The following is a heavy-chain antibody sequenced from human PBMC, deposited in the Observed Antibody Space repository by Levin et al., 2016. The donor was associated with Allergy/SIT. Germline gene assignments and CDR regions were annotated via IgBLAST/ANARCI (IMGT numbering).Heavy chain of an antibody. V-gene: IGHV1-18*01. CDR1: GYTFTSYG. CDR3: ARLYSSSSRDRGYYYGMDV. D-gene: IGHD6-6*01. J-gene: IGHJ6*02. Sequence: ASVKVSCKASGYTFTSYGISWVRQAPGQGLEWMGWISAYNGNTNYAQKLQGRVTMTTDTSTSTAYMELRSLRADDTAVYYCARLYSSSSRDRGYYYGMDVWGQGTTVTVSS. CDR2: ISAYNGNT.